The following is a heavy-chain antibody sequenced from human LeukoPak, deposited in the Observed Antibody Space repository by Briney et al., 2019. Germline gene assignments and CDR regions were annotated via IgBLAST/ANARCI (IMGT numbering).Heavy chain of an antibody. CDR3: ARENPTVRNWFDP. CDR1: GFTFSNYA. J-gene: IGHJ5*02. V-gene: IGHV3-30*04. CDR2: ISYDGSNK. Sequence: GGSLRLSCAASGFTFSNYAMSWVRQAPGKGLEWVAVISYDGSNKYYADSVKGRFTISRDNSKDTLYLQMNSLRAEDTAVCYCARENPTVRNWFDPWGQGTLVTVSS. D-gene: IGHD4-17*01.